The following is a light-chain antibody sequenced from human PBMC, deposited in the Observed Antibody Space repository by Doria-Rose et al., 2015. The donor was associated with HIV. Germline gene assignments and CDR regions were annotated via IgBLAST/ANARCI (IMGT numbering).Light chain of an antibody. V-gene: IGKV3-20*01. CDR3: HQYGTSWT. J-gene: IGKJ1*01. CDR2: DGS. Sequence: FTQSPGTLSLSPGERATLSCRARQSFSSTYLAWYQQKPGQAPSLLIYDGSTRATGIPDRFSVSGSGTDFTLTINRLEPEDFALYYCHQYGTSWTFGQGTKVEI. CDR1: QSFSSTY.